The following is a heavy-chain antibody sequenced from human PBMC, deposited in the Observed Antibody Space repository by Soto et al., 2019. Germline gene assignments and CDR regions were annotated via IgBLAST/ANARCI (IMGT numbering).Heavy chain of an antibody. CDR2: IYWDGDK. J-gene: IGHJ5*02. V-gene: IGHV2-5*02. CDR1: GFSLSTSGAA. Sequence: QINLIESGPTLVNPTQTLTLTCTFSGFSLSTSGAAVGWVRQPPGRALEWLALIYWDGDKRYNASLGNRLTITKDTSINQVVLTLTNVDPADTATYYCAHRATMTIFGLIIDNGIWFDPWGQGTQVTVSA. CDR3: AHRATMTIFGLIIDNGIWFDP. D-gene: IGHD3-3*01.